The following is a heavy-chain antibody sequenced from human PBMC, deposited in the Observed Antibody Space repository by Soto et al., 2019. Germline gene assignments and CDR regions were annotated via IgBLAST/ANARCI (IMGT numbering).Heavy chain of an antibody. D-gene: IGHD4-4*01. V-gene: IGHV3-33*01. CDR3: AREIDSNYAGMDV. Sequence: PWWSLRLGSEASGVTVSNFGMNWVRKAPVKGLEWVARVWYDGSSKYYVDSVKGRFTISRDNSKETVYLQMNSLRAEDTGVYYCAREIDSNYAGMDVWGQGPTVTVSS. CDR1: GVTVSNFG. CDR2: VWYDGSSK. J-gene: IGHJ6*02.